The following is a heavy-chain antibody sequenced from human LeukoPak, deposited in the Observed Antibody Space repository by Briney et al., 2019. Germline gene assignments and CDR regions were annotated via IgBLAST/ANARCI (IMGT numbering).Heavy chain of an antibody. CDR2: MSGSGGSA. CDR1: GFTFSSYA. Sequence: GGSLRLSCAASGFTFSSYAMSWVRQAPGKGLEWVSSMSGSGGSAYYADSVKGRFTISRDDSKNTLYLQMNSLRAEDTAVYYCARVRYGELDVWGQGTTVTVSS. V-gene: IGHV3-23*01. D-gene: IGHD4-17*01. CDR3: ARVRYGELDV. J-gene: IGHJ6*02.